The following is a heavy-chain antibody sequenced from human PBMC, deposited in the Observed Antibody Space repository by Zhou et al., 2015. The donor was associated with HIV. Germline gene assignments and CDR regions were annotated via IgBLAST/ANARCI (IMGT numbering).Heavy chain of an antibody. Sequence: QVQLVQSGAEVKKPGSSVKVSCKASGGTFSSYTISWVRQAPGQGLEWMGRIIPILGIANYAQKFQGRVTITADKSTSTAYMELSSLRSEDTAVYYCARGGLPGGYNYVYAFDIWGQGTMVTVSS. V-gene: IGHV1-69*02. CDR3: ARGGLPGGYNYVYAFDI. CDR1: GGTFSSYT. D-gene: IGHD5-24*01. CDR2: IIPILGIA. J-gene: IGHJ3*02.